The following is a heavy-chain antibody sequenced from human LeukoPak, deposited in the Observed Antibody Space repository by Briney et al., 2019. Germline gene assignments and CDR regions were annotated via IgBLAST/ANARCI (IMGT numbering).Heavy chain of an antibody. Sequence: GRSLRLSCAASGFTFSSYAMHWVRQAPGKGLEWVAVISYDGSNKYYADSVKGRFTISRDNSKNTLYLQMNSLRAEDTAVYYCARGEHIVVVTQDYWGQGTLVTVSS. V-gene: IGHV3-30-3*01. D-gene: IGHD2-21*02. CDR2: ISYDGSNK. J-gene: IGHJ4*02. CDR1: GFTFSSYA. CDR3: ARGEHIVVVTQDY.